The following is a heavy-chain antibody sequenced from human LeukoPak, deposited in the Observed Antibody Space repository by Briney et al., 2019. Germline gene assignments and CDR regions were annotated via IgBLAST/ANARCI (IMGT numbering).Heavy chain of an antibody. V-gene: IGHV3-74*01. CDR3: LRDFHRESDY. CDR1: GFTFSNYA. D-gene: IGHD5-24*01. CDR2: LSPDGTL. J-gene: IGHJ4*02. Sequence: PGGSLRLSCAASGFTFSNYAMNWVRQVPGKGLVWVSRLSPDGTLNYVDSVKGRFTISRDDATNTLFLQMNNLRTEDSAIYYCLRDFHRESDYWGQGTLVTVSS.